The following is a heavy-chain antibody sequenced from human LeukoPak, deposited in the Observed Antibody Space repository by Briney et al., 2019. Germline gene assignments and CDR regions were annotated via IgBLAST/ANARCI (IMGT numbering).Heavy chain of an antibody. CDR3: ARVDPIAAAGIDY. CDR2: IYSGGST. D-gene: IGHD6-13*01. J-gene: IGHJ4*02. Sequence: GGSLRLSCAASGFTVSSNYMSWVRQAPGKGLEWVSVIYSGGSTYYADSVKGRFTISRDNSKNTLYLQMNSLRAEDTAVYYCARVDPIAAAGIDYWGQGTLVTVSS. CDR1: GFTVSSNY. V-gene: IGHV3-66*01.